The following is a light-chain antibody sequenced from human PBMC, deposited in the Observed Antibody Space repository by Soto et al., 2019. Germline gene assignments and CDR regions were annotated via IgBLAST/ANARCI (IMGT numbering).Light chain of an antibody. CDR1: QSISSW. J-gene: IGKJ1*01. V-gene: IGKV1-5*03. Sequence: EIQITQSPSTLSASVGDRVTITCRAGQSISSWLAWYQQKPVTAPKLLIYKASTLQSGVPSRFSGSGSGTEFTLTISSLQPDDSATYYCQQYNDNWTFGQGTKVDIK. CDR3: QQYNDNWT. CDR2: KAS.